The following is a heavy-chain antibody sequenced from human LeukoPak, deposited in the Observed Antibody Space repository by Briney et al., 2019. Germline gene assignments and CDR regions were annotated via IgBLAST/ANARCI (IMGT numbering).Heavy chain of an antibody. CDR3: ARGLRFLEWLLQPDYGMDV. J-gene: IGHJ6*02. V-gene: IGHV1-69*13. Sequence: SVKVSCKASGGTFSSYAISWVRQAPGQGLEWMGGIIPIFGTANYAQKFQGRVTITADESTSTAYMELSSLRSEDTAVYYRARGLRFLEWLLQPDYGMDVWGQGTTVTVSS. CDR2: IIPIFGTA. D-gene: IGHD3-3*01. CDR1: GGTFSSYA.